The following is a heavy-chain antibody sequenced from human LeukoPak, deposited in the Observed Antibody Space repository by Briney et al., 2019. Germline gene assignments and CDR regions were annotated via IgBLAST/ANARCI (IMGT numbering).Heavy chain of an antibody. CDR1: GFTFSSYA. D-gene: IGHD1-14*01. CDR2: IIPILGIA. Sequence: KAGGSLRLSCGASGFTFSSYAISWVRQAPGQGLEWMGRIIPILGIANYAQKFQGRVTITADKSTSTAYMELSSLRSEDTAVYYCATRPGAGSAFDIWGQGTMVTVSS. V-gene: IGHV1-69*04. CDR3: ATRPGAGSAFDI. J-gene: IGHJ3*02.